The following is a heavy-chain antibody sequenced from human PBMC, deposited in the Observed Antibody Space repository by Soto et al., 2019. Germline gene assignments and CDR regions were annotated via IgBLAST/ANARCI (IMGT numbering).Heavy chain of an antibody. CDR3: ARTGYSSSWYPRGNWFAP. V-gene: IGHV1-69*02. J-gene: IGHJ5*02. CDR2: IIPILGIA. CDR1: GGTFSSYT. D-gene: IGHD6-13*01. Sequence: QVQLVQSGAEVKKPGSSVKVSCKASGGTFSSYTISWVRQAPGQGLEWMGRIIPILGIANYAQKFQGRVTITADKSTSTADMELSSLRSEDTAVYYCARTGYSSSWYPRGNWFAPWGQGTLVTVSS.